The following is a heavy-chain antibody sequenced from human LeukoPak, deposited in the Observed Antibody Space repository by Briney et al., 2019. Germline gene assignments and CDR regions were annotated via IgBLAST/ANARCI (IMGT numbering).Heavy chain of an antibody. CDR1: GDSVSSNNVG. CDR2: TYYSSNLYY. Sequence: SQTLSLTCAISGDSVSSNNVGWNWIRQSPSRGLEWLGRTYYSSNLYYDYAVSVKSRIVINPDTSKNQFSLQLNSVTPEDTAVYYCSRGWLQKGFDYWGQGTLVTVSS. J-gene: IGHJ4*02. V-gene: IGHV6-1*01. CDR3: SRGWLQKGFDY. D-gene: IGHD5-24*01.